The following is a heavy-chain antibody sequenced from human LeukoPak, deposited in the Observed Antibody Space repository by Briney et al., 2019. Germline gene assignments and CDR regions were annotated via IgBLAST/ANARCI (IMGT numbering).Heavy chain of an antibody. V-gene: IGHV4-30-4*01. CDR3: ARLSKQLGRPLDY. CDR1: GGSISSGDYY. CDR2: IYYSGST. D-gene: IGHD6-13*01. Sequence: SQTLSLTCTVSGGSISSGDYYWSWIRQPPGKGLEWIGYIYYSGSTYYNPSLKSRVTISVDTSKNQFSLKLSSVTAADTAVYYCARLSKQLGRPLDYWGQGTLVTVSS. J-gene: IGHJ4*02.